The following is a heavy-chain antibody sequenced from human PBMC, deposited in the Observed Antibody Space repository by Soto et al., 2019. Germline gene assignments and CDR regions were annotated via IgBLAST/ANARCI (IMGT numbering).Heavy chain of an antibody. J-gene: IGHJ6*02. V-gene: IGHV1-69*13. CDR1: ADSLSEFA. D-gene: IGHD6-19*01. CDR2: IRPDDGTA. Sequence: SVTVSCEACADSLSEFATHCVRQAPGKGLEWMGGIRPDDGTADFAQRFQGRVTITADESTSTAYMELSSLRSEDTAVYYCARMASIAVAGTDYYGMDVWGQGTTVTVSS. CDR3: ARMASIAVAGTDYYGMDV.